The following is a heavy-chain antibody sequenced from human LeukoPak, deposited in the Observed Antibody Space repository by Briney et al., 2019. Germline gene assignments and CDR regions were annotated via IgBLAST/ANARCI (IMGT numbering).Heavy chain of an antibody. CDR1: GFTVSSNY. Sequence: GGSLRLSCAASGFTVSSNYMSWVRQAPGKGLEWVSVIYSGGSTYYADSVKGRFTISRDNSKNTLYLQMNSLRAEDTAVYYCARCQPVNYYYYYMDVWGKGTTVTVSS. V-gene: IGHV3-53*01. D-gene: IGHD1-14*01. CDR3: ARCQPVNYYYYYMDV. CDR2: IYSGGST. J-gene: IGHJ6*03.